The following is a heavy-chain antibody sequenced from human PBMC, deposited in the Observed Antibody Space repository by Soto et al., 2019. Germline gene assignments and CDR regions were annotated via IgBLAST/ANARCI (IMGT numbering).Heavy chain of an antibody. J-gene: IGHJ6*02. V-gene: IGHV1-8*01. CDR2: MNPNSGNT. CDR3: ARVGGSCSGGSCYSFYYYGMDV. D-gene: IGHD2-15*01. CDR1: GYTFTSYD. Sequence: ASVTVSCKASGYTFTSYDINWVRQATGQGLEWMGWMNPNSGNTGYAQKFQGRVTMTRNTSISTAYMELSSLRSEDTAVYYCARVGGSCSGGSCYSFYYYGMDVWGQGTTVTVSS.